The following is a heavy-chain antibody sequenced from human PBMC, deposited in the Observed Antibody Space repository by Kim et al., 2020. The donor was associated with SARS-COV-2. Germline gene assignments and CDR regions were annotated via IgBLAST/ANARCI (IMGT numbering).Heavy chain of an antibody. J-gene: IGHJ4*02. V-gene: IGHV1-2*02. D-gene: IGHD3-3*01. Sequence: ASVKVSCKASGYTFTGYYVHWVRQAPGQGLEWMGWINPNSGGTNYAQKFQGRVTMTRDTSISTAYMELSRLRSDDTAVYYCARADTIFGVGFELRAGYWGQGTLVTVSS. CDR2: INPNSGGT. CDR1: GYTFTGYY. CDR3: ARADTIFGVGFELRAGY.